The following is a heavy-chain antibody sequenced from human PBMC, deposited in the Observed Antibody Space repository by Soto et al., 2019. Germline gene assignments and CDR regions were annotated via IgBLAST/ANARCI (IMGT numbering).Heavy chain of an antibody. J-gene: IGHJ4*02. CDR3: ARAIGPTIFDY. CDR2: IGTTGDT. V-gene: IGHV3-13*04. Sequence: EVQLVESGGGLVQPGGSLSLSCSASGFPFSSYDMHWFRQGTGKGLEWVSAIGTTGDTYYAGSVKGRFTISRENAKNSLYLQMNSLRAGDTAIYFCARAIGPTIFDYWGQGTLVTVSS. CDR1: GFPFSSYD. D-gene: IGHD3-22*01.